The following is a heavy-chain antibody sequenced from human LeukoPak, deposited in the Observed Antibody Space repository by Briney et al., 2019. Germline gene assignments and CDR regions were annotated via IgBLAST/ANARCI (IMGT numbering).Heavy chain of an antibody. Sequence: GGSLRLSCAASGFTFTDYWMTWVRQVPGKGLEWVANINRGGSESYYVDSVKGRFTISRDNAKNSLYLQMDSLRVEDTAVYYCARVGAWELQRVFDYWGHGTLVTVSS. D-gene: IGHD1-26*01. J-gene: IGHJ4*01. CDR1: GFTFTDYW. CDR2: INRGGSES. CDR3: ARVGAWELQRVFDY. V-gene: IGHV3-7*01.